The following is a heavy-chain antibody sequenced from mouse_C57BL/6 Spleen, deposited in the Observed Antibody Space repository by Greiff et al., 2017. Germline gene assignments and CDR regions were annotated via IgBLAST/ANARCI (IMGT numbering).Heavy chain of an antibody. CDR2: IDPETGGT. Sequence: QVQLQQSGAELVRPGASVTLSCKASGYTFTDYEMHWVKQTPVHGLEWIGAIDPETGGTAYNQKFKGKAILTADKSSSTAYMELRSLTSEDSAVYYCTTGGGYYGNAMDYWGQGTSVTVSS. V-gene: IGHV1-15*01. D-gene: IGHD1-2*01. CDR3: TTGGGYYGNAMDY. J-gene: IGHJ4*01. CDR1: GYTFTDYE.